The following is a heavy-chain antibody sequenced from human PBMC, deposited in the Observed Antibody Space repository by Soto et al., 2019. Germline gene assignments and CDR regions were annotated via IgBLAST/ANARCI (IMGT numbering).Heavy chain of an antibody. CDR1: GGTFSSYA. J-gene: IGHJ6*02. CDR2: IIPIFGTA. D-gene: IGHD3-3*01. Sequence: SVKVSCKASGGTFSSYAISWVRQAPGQGLEWMGGIIPIFGTANYAQKFQGRVTITADKSTSTAYMELSSLRSEDTAVYYCARIQYYDFWSGYSPRGYYYYGMDVWGQGTTVTVS. V-gene: IGHV1-69*06. CDR3: ARIQYYDFWSGYSPRGYYYYGMDV.